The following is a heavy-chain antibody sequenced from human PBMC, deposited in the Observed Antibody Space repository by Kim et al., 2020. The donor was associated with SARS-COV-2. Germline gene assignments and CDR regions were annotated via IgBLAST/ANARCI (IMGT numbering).Heavy chain of an antibody. V-gene: IGHV1-24*01. D-gene: IGHD3-10*01. Sequence: AQKFQGSVTMTEDTSTDTAYMELSSLRSEDTAVYYCATSITMVRGGAFDIWGQGTMVTVSS. CDR3: ATSITMVRGGAFDI. J-gene: IGHJ3*02.